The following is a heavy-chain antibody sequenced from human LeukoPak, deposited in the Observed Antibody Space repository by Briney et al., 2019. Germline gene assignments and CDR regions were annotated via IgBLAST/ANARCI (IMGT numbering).Heavy chain of an antibody. CDR1: GFTFSSYA. V-gene: IGHV4-34*01. CDR2: INHSGST. Sequence: PGGSLRLSCAASGFTFSSYAMSWVRQPPGKGLEWIGEINHSGSTNYNPSLKSRVTISVDTSKNQFSLKLSSVTAADTAVYYCARAARLRHFDYWGQGTLVTVSS. J-gene: IGHJ4*02. D-gene: IGHD4-17*01. CDR3: ARAARLRHFDY.